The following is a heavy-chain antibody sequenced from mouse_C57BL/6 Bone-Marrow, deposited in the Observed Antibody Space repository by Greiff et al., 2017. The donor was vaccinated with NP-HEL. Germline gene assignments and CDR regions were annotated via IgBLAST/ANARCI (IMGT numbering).Heavy chain of an antibody. CDR2: IDPSDSYT. D-gene: IGHD2-4*01. Sequence: QVQLQQPGAELVMPGASVKLSCKASGYTFTSYWMHWVKQRPGQGLEWIGEIDPSDSYTNYNQKFKGKSTLTVAKSSSTAYMQLSSLTSVDSAVYYCARDYYDYGPWFAYWGRGNVVTVSA. V-gene: IGHV1-69*01. CDR3: ARDYYDYGPWFAY. CDR1: GYTFTSYW. J-gene: IGHJ3*01.